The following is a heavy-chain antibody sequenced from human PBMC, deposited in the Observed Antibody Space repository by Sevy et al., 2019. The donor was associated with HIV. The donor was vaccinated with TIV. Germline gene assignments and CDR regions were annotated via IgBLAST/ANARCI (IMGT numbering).Heavy chain of an antibody. D-gene: IGHD1-26*01. Sequence: GGSLRLSCAASGFTFSSYAMHWVRQAPGKGLEWVAVISYDGSNKYYADSVKGRFTISRDNSKNTLYLQMNSLRAGDTAVYYCAREAMWGFDPWGQGTLVTVSS. V-gene: IGHV3-30-3*01. J-gene: IGHJ5*02. CDR1: GFTFSSYA. CDR3: AREAMWGFDP. CDR2: ISYDGSNK.